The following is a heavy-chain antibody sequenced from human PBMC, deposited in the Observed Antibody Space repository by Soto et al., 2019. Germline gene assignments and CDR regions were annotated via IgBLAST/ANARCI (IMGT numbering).Heavy chain of an antibody. V-gene: IGHV3-23*01. CDR1: GFTFSSYA. CDR2: ISGSGGST. J-gene: IGHJ4*02. Sequence: GGSLRLSCAASGFTFSSYAMSWVRQAPGKGLEWVSAISGSGGSTYYADSVKGRFTISRDNSKNTLYLQMNSLRAEDTAVYYCAKDSLGDYAPYYFDYWGQGTLVTVSS. CDR3: AKDSLGDYAPYYFDY. D-gene: IGHD4-17*01.